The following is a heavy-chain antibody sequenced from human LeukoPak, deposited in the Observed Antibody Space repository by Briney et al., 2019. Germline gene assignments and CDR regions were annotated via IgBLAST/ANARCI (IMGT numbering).Heavy chain of an antibody. J-gene: IGHJ4*02. CDR3: ARVSRDFDWVHDY. Sequence: GGSLRLSCAASEFSVGSNYMTWVRQAPGKGLEGVLLIYSGGSTYYADSVKGRFTISRDNSKNTLYLQMNSLSAEDTAVYYRARVSRDFDWVHDYWGQGTLVTVSS. CDR2: IYSGGST. CDR1: EFSVGSNY. D-gene: IGHD3-9*01. V-gene: IGHV3-66*01.